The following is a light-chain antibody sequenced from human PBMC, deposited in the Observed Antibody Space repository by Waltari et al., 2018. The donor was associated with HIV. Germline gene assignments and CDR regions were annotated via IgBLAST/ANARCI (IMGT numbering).Light chain of an antibody. CDR3: CSRGNNGNHLV. J-gene: IGLJ3*02. V-gene: IGLV3-19*01. Sequence: SELTQDPAVSVASGQTVKITCQGDSLRRYYASWYQQKPGQAPVIVIYSENHRPSRIPDRFSGSSSGNTASLTITGSQAEDEAHYYCCSRGNNGNHLVFGGGTKLTVL. CDR1: SLRRYY. CDR2: SEN.